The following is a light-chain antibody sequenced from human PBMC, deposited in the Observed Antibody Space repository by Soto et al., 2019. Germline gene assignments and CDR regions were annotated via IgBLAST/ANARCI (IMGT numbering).Light chain of an antibody. J-gene: IGKJ2*01. V-gene: IGKV1-5*03. CDR2: KAS. CDR1: QSINTW. Sequence: DIQMTQSPSTLSASVGDRVTITCRASQSINTWLAWYQQKPGKAPKLQIYKASILGSGVPSRFSGSGSGTDFTLTISSLQPDDFAIYYCQQYNSHSSYTFGQGTKLEIK. CDR3: QQYNSHSSYT.